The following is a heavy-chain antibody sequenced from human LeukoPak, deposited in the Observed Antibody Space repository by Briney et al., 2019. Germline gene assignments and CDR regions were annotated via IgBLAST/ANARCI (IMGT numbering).Heavy chain of an antibody. Sequence: GWSLRLSCAASGFTVSSNYMSWVRQAPGKGLEWVSVIYSGGSTYYADSVKGRFTISRDNSKITLYLQMNSLRAEDAAVYYCARVDGYYYYYMDGWGKGTTVTVSS. J-gene: IGHJ6*03. D-gene: IGHD5-24*01. CDR2: IYSGGST. V-gene: IGHV3-53*01. CDR3: ARVDGYYYYYMDG. CDR1: GFTVSSNY.